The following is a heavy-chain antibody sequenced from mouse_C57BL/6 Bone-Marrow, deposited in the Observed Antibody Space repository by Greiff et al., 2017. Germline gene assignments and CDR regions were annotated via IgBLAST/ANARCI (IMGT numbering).Heavy chain of an antibody. CDR3: ARPFYYGNAWFAY. CDR2: IYPGDGDT. J-gene: IGHJ3*01. V-gene: IGHV1-82*01. Sequence: VQLQQSGPELVKPGASVKISCKASGYAFSSSWMNWVKQRPGKGLEWIGRIYPGDGDTNYNGKFKGKATLTADKSSSTAYMQLSSLTSEDSAVYFCARPFYYGNAWFAYWGQGTLVTVSA. D-gene: IGHD2-1*01. CDR1: GYAFSSSW.